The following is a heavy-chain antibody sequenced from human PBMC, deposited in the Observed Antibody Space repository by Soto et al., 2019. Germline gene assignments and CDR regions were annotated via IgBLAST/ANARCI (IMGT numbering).Heavy chain of an antibody. J-gene: IGHJ6*02. CDR3: SGAANYYYGMDV. D-gene: IGHD5-18*01. CDR2: IRSKAYGGTT. CDR1: VFTFGDYA. V-gene: IGHV3-49*04. Sequence: GSLLLCCTASVFTFGDYAMSWVRQAPGKGLEWVGFIRSKAYGGTTEYAASVKGRFTISRDDSKSIDYLQMNSLKTEDTAVYYCSGAANYYYGMDVWGQGTTVTVS.